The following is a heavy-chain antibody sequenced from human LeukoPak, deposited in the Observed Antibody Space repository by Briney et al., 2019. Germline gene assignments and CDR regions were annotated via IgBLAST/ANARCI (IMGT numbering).Heavy chain of an antibody. D-gene: IGHD3-3*01. CDR3: AREGPVLRFLEWSS. Sequence: GGSLRLSCAASGCTFSIYSMNWGRQAPGKGLEWVSYISSSSSTIYYADSVKGRFTISRDNAKNSLYLQMNSLRAEDTAVYYCAREGPVLRFLEWSSRGQGTLVTVSS. CDR1: GCTFSIYS. V-gene: IGHV3-48*01. CDR2: ISSSSSTI. J-gene: IGHJ4*02.